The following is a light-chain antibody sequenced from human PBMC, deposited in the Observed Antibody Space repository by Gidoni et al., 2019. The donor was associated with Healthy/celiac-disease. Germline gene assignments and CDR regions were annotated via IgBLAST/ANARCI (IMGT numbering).Light chain of an antibody. Sequence: EIEMTQSPSSLSASVGDRVTITCRASQSISSYLNWYQQKPGKAPKLLIYAASSLQSGVPSRFSGSGSGTYFTLPISSLQPEDFATYYCQQSYSTLTFGGXTKVEIK. V-gene: IGKV1-39*01. CDR3: QQSYSTLT. J-gene: IGKJ4*01. CDR2: AAS. CDR1: QSISSY.